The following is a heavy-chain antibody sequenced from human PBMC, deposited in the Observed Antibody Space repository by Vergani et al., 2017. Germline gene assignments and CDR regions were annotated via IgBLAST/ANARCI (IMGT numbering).Heavy chain of an antibody. J-gene: IGHJ4*02. V-gene: IGHV3-23*04. Sequence: DVHLAESGGGFFQPGGSLRLSCSASGFSFNSYWMHWVRQAPGKGLEWVSAISARYPSTYYADSVKGRFTISRDNSKNMLYLQMNSLRAEDTAVYYCASSKDPGTFDYWGQGTLVTVSS. D-gene: IGHD2-2*01. CDR3: ASSKDPGTFDY. CDR2: ISARYPST. CDR1: GFSFNSYW.